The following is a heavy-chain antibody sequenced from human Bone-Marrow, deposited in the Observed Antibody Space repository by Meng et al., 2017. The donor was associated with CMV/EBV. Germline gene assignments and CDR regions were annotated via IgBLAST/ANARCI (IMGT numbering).Heavy chain of an antibody. CDR1: GFTFSSYA. Sequence: GGSLRLSCAASGFTFSSYAMSWVRQAPGKGLEWVSGISWNSGSIGYADSVEGRFTISRDNAKNSLYLQMNSLRVEDTALYYCATDSSSWGYYFDYWGQGTLVTVSS. J-gene: IGHJ4*02. CDR3: ATDSSSWGYYFDY. V-gene: IGHV3-9*01. CDR2: ISWNSGSI. D-gene: IGHD6-13*01.